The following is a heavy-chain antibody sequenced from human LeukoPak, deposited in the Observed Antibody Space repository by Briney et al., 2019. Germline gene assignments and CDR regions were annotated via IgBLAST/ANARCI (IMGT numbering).Heavy chain of an antibody. CDR2: IKSKADGETT. Sequence: GGSLRLSCAASGFTFTNAWMNWVRQAPGKGLEWVGRIKSKADGETTEYAAPVKDRFSISRDDSKSMMYLQMNSLKTEDTAVYYCITPLPYSAQGGQGTLVTVSS. CDR3: ITPLPYSAQ. V-gene: IGHV3-15*07. CDR1: GFTFTNAW. D-gene: IGHD2-21*01. J-gene: IGHJ4*02.